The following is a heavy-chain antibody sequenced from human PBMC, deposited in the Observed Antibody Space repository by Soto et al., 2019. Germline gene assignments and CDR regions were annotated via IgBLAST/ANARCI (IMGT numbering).Heavy chain of an antibody. CDR3: ARHPTVYCSGGSCYSGAAFDI. CDR2: IYYSGST. J-gene: IGHJ3*02. D-gene: IGHD2-15*01. CDR1: GGSISSSSYY. V-gene: IGHV4-39*01. Sequence: QLQLQESGPGLVKPSETLSLTCTVSGGSISSSSYYWGWIRQPPGKGLEWIGSIYYSGSTYYNPSLKSRVTISVDTSKNQFSLKLSSVTAADTAVYYCARHPTVYCSGGSCYSGAAFDIWGQGTMVTVSS.